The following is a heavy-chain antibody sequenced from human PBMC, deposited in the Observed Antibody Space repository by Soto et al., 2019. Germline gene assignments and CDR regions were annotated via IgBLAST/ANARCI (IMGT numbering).Heavy chain of an antibody. D-gene: IGHD2-8*01. V-gene: IGHV4-34*01. CDR3: AIDDATAWFSRGNYALHV. Sequence: KPSETVALAGGVKRGCFSGYDWTWIRQRPGKGLEWIGAITHRGSTNHNRSLKSRVTISVDASRTQFSLRLSSVTAADTAVYYCAIDDATAWFSRGNYALHVWGQGT. CDR2: ITHRGST. J-gene: IGHJ1*01. CDR1: RGCFSGYD.